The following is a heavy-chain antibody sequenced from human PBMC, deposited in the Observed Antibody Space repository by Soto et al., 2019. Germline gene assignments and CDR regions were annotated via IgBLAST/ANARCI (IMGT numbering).Heavy chain of an antibody. V-gene: IGHV4-4*07. CDR1: GDSINSYY. Sequence: SETLSLTCTVSGDSINSYYWSWIRQPAGKGLEWIGRIYTSGSTNYNPSLKSRVTMSVDTSKNQFSLKLNSVTAADTAVYYCARELMTYYDFWSGSNPAGMDVWGQGTTVTVSS. CDR2: IYTSGST. J-gene: IGHJ6*02. D-gene: IGHD3-3*01. CDR3: ARELMTYYDFWSGSNPAGMDV.